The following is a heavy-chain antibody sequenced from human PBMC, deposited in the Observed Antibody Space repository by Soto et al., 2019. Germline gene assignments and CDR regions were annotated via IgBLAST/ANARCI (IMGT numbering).Heavy chain of an antibody. D-gene: IGHD5-12*01. CDR2: ISYSGST. CDR3: ARVGIGYSGYEAV. CDR1: GGSISTYS. J-gene: IGHJ6*02. V-gene: IGHV4-59*01. Sequence: QVQLQESGPGLLKPSETLSLTCTVSGGSISTYSWSWIRQPPGKGLEWIGYISYSGSTNYNPSLTCRITLSVDTSKNQLSLKVASVTAADTAVYYCARVGIGYSGYEAVWGPGTTVTVSS.